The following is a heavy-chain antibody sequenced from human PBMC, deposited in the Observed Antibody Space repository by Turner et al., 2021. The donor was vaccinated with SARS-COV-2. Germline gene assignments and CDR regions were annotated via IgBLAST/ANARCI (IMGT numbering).Heavy chain of an antibody. CDR1: GGSFSGYW. CDR2: INHRGST. D-gene: IGHD2-2*01. CDR3: AKRRGYCDSTGCNYGMDV. J-gene: IGHJ6*02. V-gene: IGHV4-34*01. Sequence: QVQLQQWGTGLLKPSETLSLTCAVYGGSFSGYWWTWIRPPPGKGLEWIGEINHRGSTNYNPSLKSRVTISVDTSKSQFSLKLSSVTAADTAGYYCAKRRGYCDSTGCNYGMDVWGQGTTVTVSS.